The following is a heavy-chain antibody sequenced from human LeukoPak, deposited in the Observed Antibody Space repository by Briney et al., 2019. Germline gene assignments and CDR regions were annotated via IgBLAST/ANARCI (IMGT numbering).Heavy chain of an antibody. Sequence: GGSLRLSCAASGFTFSSYAMSWVRQAPGKGLERVSAISGSGGSTYYADSVKGRFTISRDNSKNTLYLQMNSLRAEDTAVYYCAKDGLAEDYDSSGYYYYWGQGTLVTVSS. V-gene: IGHV3-23*01. D-gene: IGHD3-22*01. CDR1: GFTFSSYA. CDR2: ISGSGGST. J-gene: IGHJ4*02. CDR3: AKDGLAEDYDSSGYYYY.